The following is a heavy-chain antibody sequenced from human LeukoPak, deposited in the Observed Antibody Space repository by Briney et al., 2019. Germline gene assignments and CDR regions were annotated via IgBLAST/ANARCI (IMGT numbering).Heavy chain of an antibody. CDR1: GFTFSSYS. D-gene: IGHD5-24*01. CDR2: IKQDGSEK. CDR3: ARQEMATTYYYYYYMDV. Sequence: GGSLRLSCAASGFTFSSYSMSWVRQAPGKGLEWVANIKQDGSEKYYVDSVKGRFTISRDNAKNSLYLQMNSLRAEDTAVYYCARQEMATTYYYYYYMDVWGKGTTVTVSS. J-gene: IGHJ6*03. V-gene: IGHV3-7*01.